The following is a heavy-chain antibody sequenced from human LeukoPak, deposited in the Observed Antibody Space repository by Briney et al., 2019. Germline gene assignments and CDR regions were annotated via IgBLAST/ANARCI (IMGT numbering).Heavy chain of an antibody. J-gene: IGHJ4*02. Sequence: SETLSLTCTVSGGSISSGGYYWSWIRQHPGKGLEWIGYIYYSGSTYYNPSLKSRATISVDTSKNQFSLKLSSVTAADTAVYYCARGNPSSAEDYWVQGTLVTVSS. D-gene: IGHD3-3*01. CDR3: ARGNPSSAEDY. CDR2: IYYSGST. CDR1: GGSISSGGYY. V-gene: IGHV4-31*03.